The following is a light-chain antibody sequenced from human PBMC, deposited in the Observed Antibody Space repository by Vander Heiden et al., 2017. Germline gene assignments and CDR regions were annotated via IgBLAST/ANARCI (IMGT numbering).Light chain of an antibody. CDR2: GAS. CDR1: QSVSSN. Sequence: EIVMTHSPATLSVSPGERVTLSCRASQSVSSNLAWYQQKPGQAPRLLFYGASTRATGIPARFSGSGSGTEFTLTISSLQSEDFVVYYCQQYKNMLSFGGGTKVEIK. J-gene: IGKJ4*01. CDR3: QQYKNMLS. V-gene: IGKV3-15*01.